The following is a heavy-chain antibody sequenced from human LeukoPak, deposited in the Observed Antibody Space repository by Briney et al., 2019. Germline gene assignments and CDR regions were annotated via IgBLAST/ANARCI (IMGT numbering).Heavy chain of an antibody. D-gene: IGHD3-10*01. CDR2: INHSGST. CDR1: GGSFSGYY. Sequence: SSETLSLTCAVYGGSFSGYYWSWIRQPPGKGLEWIGEINHSGSTNYNPSLKSRVTISVDTSKNQFSLKLSSVTAADTAVYYCARRSTYYYGSKPFDYWSQGTLVTVSS. V-gene: IGHV4-34*01. J-gene: IGHJ4*02. CDR3: ARRSTYYYGSKPFDY.